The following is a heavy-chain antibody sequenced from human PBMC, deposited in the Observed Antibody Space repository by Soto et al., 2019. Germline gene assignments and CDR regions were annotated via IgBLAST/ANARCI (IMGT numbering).Heavy chain of an antibody. Sequence: GGSLRLSCAASGFTFSSYGMHWVRQAPGKGLEWVAVISYDGSNKYYADSVKGRFTISRDNSKNTLYLQMNSLRAEDTAVYYCAKELSGSGIGHGAFDIWGQGTMVTVSS. CDR2: ISYDGSNK. D-gene: IGHD2-15*01. V-gene: IGHV3-30*18. J-gene: IGHJ3*02. CDR3: AKELSGSGIGHGAFDI. CDR1: GFTFSSYG.